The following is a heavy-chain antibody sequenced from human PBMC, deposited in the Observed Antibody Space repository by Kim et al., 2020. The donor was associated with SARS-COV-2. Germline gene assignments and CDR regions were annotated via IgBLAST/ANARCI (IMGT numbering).Heavy chain of an antibody. Sequence: GGSLRLSCAASGFTFSSYGMHWVRQAPGKGLEWVAVIWYDGSNKYYADSVKGRFTISRDNSKNTLYLQMNSLRAEDTAVYYCARDGGYDYGDYGVVVGYYYYGMDVWGQGTTVTVSS. V-gene: IGHV3-33*01. CDR2: IWYDGSNK. CDR1: GFTFSSYG. CDR3: ARDGGYDYGDYGVVVGYYYYGMDV. J-gene: IGHJ6*02. D-gene: IGHD4-17*01.